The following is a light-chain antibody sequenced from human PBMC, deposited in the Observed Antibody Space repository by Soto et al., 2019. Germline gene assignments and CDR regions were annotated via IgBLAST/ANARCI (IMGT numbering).Light chain of an antibody. CDR3: KQYGSPPT. Sequence: EIVLTQSPGTLSLSPGERATLSCRASQSVSSSYLAWYQQKPDQAPRLLIYGASSSATGIPDSFSGSGSGTDFPLTISRLEPEAFAVYYCKQYGSPPTFGQGTKVELK. CDR1: QSVSSSY. J-gene: IGKJ1*01. V-gene: IGKV3-20*01. CDR2: GAS.